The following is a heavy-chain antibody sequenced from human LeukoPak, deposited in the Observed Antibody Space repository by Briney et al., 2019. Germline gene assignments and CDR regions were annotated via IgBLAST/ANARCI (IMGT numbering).Heavy chain of an antibody. J-gene: IGHJ5*02. Sequence: PSETLSLTCTVSGGSISSSSYYWGWIRQPPGKGLEWIGSIYYSGSTYYNPSLKSRVTISVDTSKNQFSLKLSSVTAADTAVYYCARHKKNSPVGILIHSNWFDPWGQGTLVTVSS. CDR3: ARHKKNSPVGILIHSNWFDP. V-gene: IGHV4-39*01. CDR2: IYYSGST. CDR1: GGSISSSSYY. D-gene: IGHD3-16*02.